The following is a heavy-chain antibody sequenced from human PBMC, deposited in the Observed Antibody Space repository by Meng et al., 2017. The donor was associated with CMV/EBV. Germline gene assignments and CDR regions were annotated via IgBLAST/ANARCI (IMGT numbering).Heavy chain of an antibody. J-gene: IGHJ6*02. Sequence: GGSLRLSCAASGFTFDDYAMHWVRQAPGKGLEWVSGISWNSGSIGYADSVKGRFTISRDNAKNSLYLQMNSLRAEDTAVYYCARDDDSSGYSYYYYYGMDVWGQGTTVTVSS. D-gene: IGHD3-22*01. CDR2: ISWNSGSI. CDR1: GFTFDDYA. CDR3: ARDDDSSGYSYYYYYGMDV. V-gene: IGHV3-9*01.